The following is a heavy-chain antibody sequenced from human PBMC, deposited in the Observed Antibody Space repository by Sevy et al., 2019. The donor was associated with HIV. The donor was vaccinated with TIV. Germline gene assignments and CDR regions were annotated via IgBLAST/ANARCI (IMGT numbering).Heavy chain of an antibody. Sequence: GGSLRLSCSASGFTFSSYAMHWVRQAPGKGLEYVSAISSNGGSTYYADSVKGRFTISRDNSKKTLDLQMSSRRAEETAVYYCVKDKGGRQQLTTFAYWGQGTLVTVSS. CDR2: ISSNGGST. V-gene: IGHV3-64D*06. J-gene: IGHJ4*02. D-gene: IGHD6-13*01. CDR1: GFTFSSYA. CDR3: VKDKGGRQQLTTFAY.